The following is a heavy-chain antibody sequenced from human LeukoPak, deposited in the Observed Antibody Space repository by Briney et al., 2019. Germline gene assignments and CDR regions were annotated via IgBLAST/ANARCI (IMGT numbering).Heavy chain of an antibody. D-gene: IGHD3-9*01. Sequence: GGSLRLSCAASGFTSSSYAMNWVRQAPGKGLEWVSGIRGSGGSTYYADSVKGRFTISRDNSKNTVYLQMNSLRAEDTAVYYCAKSGLDWLFYFDNWGQGTLVTVSS. CDR3: AKSGLDWLFYFDN. V-gene: IGHV3-23*01. J-gene: IGHJ4*02. CDR1: GFTSSSYA. CDR2: IRGSGGST.